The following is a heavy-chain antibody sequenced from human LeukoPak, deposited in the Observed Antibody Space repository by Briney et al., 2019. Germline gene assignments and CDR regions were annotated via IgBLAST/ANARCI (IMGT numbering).Heavy chain of an antibody. CDR1: GFTFSSYS. J-gene: IGHJ4*02. V-gene: IGHV3-21*01. Sequence: GGSLRLSCAASGFTFSSYSMNWVRQAPGKGLEWVSSISSSSSYIYYADSVKGRFTISRDNAKNSLYLQMNSLRAEDTAVYYCARGTLCDGDCYYLIYDYWGQGTLVTVSS. CDR2: ISSSSSYI. CDR3: ARGTLCDGDCYYLIYDY. D-gene: IGHD2-21*02.